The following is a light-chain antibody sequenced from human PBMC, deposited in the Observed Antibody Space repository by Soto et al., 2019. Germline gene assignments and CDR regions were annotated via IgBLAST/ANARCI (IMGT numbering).Light chain of an antibody. CDR2: GAS. CDR1: QSVTSSY. Sequence: EIVLTQSPGTLSWSPGDRATLSCRASQSVTSSYLAWYQQKPGQAPRLLIYGASSRATGIPDRFSGSGSGTDFTLTISRLEPEDFAVYYCHQYGSSPLTFGGGTKVEIK. V-gene: IGKV3-20*01. CDR3: HQYGSSPLT. J-gene: IGKJ4*01.